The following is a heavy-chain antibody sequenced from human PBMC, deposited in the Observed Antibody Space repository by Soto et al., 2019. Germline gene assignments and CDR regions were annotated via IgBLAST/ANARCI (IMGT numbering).Heavy chain of an antibody. D-gene: IGHD2-15*01. CDR1: GFTFSSYS. Sequence: GGSLRLSCAASGFTFSSYSMIWVRQAPGKGLEWVSIIGADGGPTFCADSVKGRFATSRDNSKNTLYLQMNSLRAEDTAVYYCAKGGCSGGSCYSYYYYGMDVWGQGTTVTVSS. CDR2: IGADGGPT. CDR3: AKGGCSGGSCYSYYYYGMDV. J-gene: IGHJ6*02. V-gene: IGHV3-23*01.